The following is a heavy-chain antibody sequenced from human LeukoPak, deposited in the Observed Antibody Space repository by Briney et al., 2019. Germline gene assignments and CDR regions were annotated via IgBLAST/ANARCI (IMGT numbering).Heavy chain of an antibody. Sequence: GASLRLSCAASGFTFSSYAMSWVRQAPGKGLEWVSAISGSGGSTYYADSVKGRFTISRDNSKNTLYLQMNSLRAEDTAVYYCARVITGGLGWFDPWGQGTLVTVSS. J-gene: IGHJ5*02. CDR3: ARVITGGLGWFDP. CDR2: ISGSGGST. D-gene: IGHD2-15*01. CDR1: GFTFSSYA. V-gene: IGHV3-23*01.